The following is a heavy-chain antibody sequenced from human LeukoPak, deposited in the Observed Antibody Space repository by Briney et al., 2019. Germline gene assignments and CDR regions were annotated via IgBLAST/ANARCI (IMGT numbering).Heavy chain of an antibody. J-gene: IGHJ4*02. CDR3: AKDLGCSSTSCYAIGGLGY. CDR2: ISYDGSNK. V-gene: IGHV3-30*18. CDR1: GFTFSSYG. Sequence: GGSLRLSCAASGFTFSSYGMHWVRQAPGKGLEWVAVISYDGSNKYYADSVKGRFTISRDNSKYTLYLQMNSLRAEDTAVYYCAKDLGCSSTSCYAIGGLGYWGQGTLVTVSS. D-gene: IGHD2-2*01.